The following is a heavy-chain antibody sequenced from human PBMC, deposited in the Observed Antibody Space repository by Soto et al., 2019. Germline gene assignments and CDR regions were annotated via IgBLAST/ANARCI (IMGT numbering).Heavy chain of an antibody. CDR3: ARDIVVVPAAYGMDV. V-gene: IGHV3-74*01. CDR2: INSDGSST. D-gene: IGHD2-2*01. Sequence: EVQLVESGGGLVQPGGSLRLSCAASGFTFSSYWMHWVRQAPGKGLVWVSRINSDGSSTSYADSVKGRFTISRDNAKNTLYLQMNSLRAEDTAVYYSARDIVVVPAAYGMDVWGQGTTVTVSS. CDR1: GFTFSSYW. J-gene: IGHJ6*02.